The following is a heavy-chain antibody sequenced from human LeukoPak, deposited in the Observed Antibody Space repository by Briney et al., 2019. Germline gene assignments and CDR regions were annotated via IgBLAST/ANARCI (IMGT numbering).Heavy chain of an antibody. J-gene: IGHJ4*02. CDR3: ARVLVVITAIDY. Sequence: GGSLRLSCAASGFTVSSNYMSWVRQAPGKGLEWVSAIYSGGSTYYADSVKGRFTISRDNSENTLYLQMNSLRAEDTALYYCARVLVVITAIDYWGQGTLVTVSS. D-gene: IGHD3-22*01. CDR2: IYSGGST. V-gene: IGHV3-53*01. CDR1: GFTVSSNY.